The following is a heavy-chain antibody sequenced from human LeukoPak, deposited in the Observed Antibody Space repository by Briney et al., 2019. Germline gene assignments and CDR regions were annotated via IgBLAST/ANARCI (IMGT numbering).Heavy chain of an antibody. Sequence: ASVKVSCKASGYTFTSYYMHWVRQAPGQGLEWMGIINPSGGSTSYAQKFQGRVTITRDTSASTAYMELSSLRSEDMAVYYCARLRGGWFDPWGQGTLVTVSS. CDR3: ARLRGGWFDP. J-gene: IGHJ5*02. V-gene: IGHV1-46*01. CDR2: INPSGGST. D-gene: IGHD3-10*01. CDR1: GYTFTSYY.